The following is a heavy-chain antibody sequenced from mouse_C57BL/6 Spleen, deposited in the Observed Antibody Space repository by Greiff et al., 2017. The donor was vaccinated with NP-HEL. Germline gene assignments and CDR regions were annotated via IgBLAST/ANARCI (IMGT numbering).Heavy chain of an antibody. D-gene: IGHD1-1*01. CDR3: ARNYYGSSVPDY. CDR1: GFTFSDYG. CDR2: ISSGSSTL. Sequence: EVQGVESGGGLVKPGGSLKLSCAASGFTFSDYGMHWVRQAPEKGLEWVAYISSGSSTLYYADTVKGRFTISRDNAKNTLFLQMTSLRSEDTAMYYCARNYYGSSVPDYWGQGTTLTVSS. V-gene: IGHV5-17*01. J-gene: IGHJ2*01.